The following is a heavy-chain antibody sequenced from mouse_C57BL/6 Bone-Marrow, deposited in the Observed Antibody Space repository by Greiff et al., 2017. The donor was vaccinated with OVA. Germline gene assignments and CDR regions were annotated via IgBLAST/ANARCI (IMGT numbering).Heavy chain of an antibody. D-gene: IGHD2-3*01. Sequence: EVQRVESGGGLVKPGGSLKLSCAASGFTFSDYGMHWVRQAPEKGLEWVAYISSGSSTIYYADTVKGRFPISRDNANNTLCLQMTSLRSDDTAMYYCARDGYFFDFWGQGTTLTVSS. V-gene: IGHV5-17*01. CDR3: ARDGYFFDF. CDR2: ISSGSSTI. CDR1: GFTFSDYG. J-gene: IGHJ2*01.